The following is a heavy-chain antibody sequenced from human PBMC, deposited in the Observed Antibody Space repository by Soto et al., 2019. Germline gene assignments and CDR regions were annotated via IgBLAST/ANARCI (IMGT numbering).Heavy chain of an antibody. D-gene: IGHD1-26*01. CDR2: IHYSGST. CDR1: GGSVNIGTYY. Sequence: SETLSLTCTVPGGSVNIGTYYWSWIRQPPGKGLEWIGFIHYSGSTNYNPSLKGRVTMSVDTSKNQFSLKLSSVTAADTAVYYCARHDVSYHGPGWFDPWGQGTLVTVSS. J-gene: IGHJ5*02. CDR3: ARHDVSYHGPGWFDP. V-gene: IGHV4-61*01.